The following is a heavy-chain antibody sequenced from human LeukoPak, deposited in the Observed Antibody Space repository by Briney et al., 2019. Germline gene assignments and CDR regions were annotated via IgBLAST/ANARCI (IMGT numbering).Heavy chain of an antibody. CDR3: ARDESYSSDY. D-gene: IGHD6-13*01. Sequence: GGSLRLSCAASGFTFSTYGMHWVRQAPGKGLEWVAVIWYDGSNKNYADSVKGRFTISRDNAKNSLYLQMNRLRAEDTAVYYCARDESYSSDYWGQGTLVTVSS. J-gene: IGHJ4*02. CDR2: IWYDGSNK. CDR1: GFTFSTYG. V-gene: IGHV3-33*01.